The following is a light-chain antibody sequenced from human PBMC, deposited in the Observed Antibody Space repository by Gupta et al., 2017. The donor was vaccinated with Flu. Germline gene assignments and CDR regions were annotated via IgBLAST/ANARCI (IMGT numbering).Light chain of an antibody. CDR1: QDIRND. V-gene: IGKV1-6*01. Sequence: AIQMTQSPSSLSASVRDRVTITCRASQDIRNDLGWYQQKPGKAPKLLIHSASTLQTGVPSRFSGSGSGTDFTLTISSLQPEDTATYYCRQYAHFPLTFGDGTKVEI. CDR3: RQYAHFPLT. J-gene: IGKJ4*01. CDR2: SAS.